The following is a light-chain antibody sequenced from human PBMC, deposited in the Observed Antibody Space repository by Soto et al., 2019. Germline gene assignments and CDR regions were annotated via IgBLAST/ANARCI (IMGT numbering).Light chain of an antibody. CDR3: QPYKNRPLT. CDR2: DTS. J-gene: IGKJ4*01. Sequence: EVVMTQSPATLSVSPGECVTLSCRSSQGIGDTLAWYHHKPGQTPRLLIYDTSTSATGVPARFSGSRSGPEFTLTINSRQSEDYAIYYCQPYKNRPLTFGGGTKVESK. V-gene: IGKV3-15*01. CDR1: QGIGDT.